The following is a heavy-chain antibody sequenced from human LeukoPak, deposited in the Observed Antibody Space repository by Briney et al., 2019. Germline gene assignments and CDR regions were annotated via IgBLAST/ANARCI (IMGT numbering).Heavy chain of an antibody. CDR2: IYYSGST. CDR3: ARAKRGYSYGSFDP. Sequence: SETLSLTCTVSGDSISGYYWSWIRQPPGKGLEWIGYIYYSGSTDYNPSLRGRVTISVDTSETQFSLNQSSVTAADTAVYYCARAKRGYSYGSFDPWGQGTLVTVSS. D-gene: IGHD5-18*01. V-gene: IGHV4-59*01. CDR1: GDSISGYY. J-gene: IGHJ5*02.